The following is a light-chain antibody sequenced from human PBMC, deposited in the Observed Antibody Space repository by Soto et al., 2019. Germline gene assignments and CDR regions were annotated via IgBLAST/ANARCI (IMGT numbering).Light chain of an antibody. CDR2: GNA. Sequence: QSVLTQPASVSGSPGQSITISCTGSSSNVGAGYDVHWYQHLPGTAPELLIYGNANRPSGVPDRFSGSKSGTSASLAITGLQAEDEADYYCQSFDSSLTGHVFGTGTKVTVL. J-gene: IGLJ1*01. CDR1: SSNVGAGYD. V-gene: IGLV1-40*01. CDR3: QSFDSSLTGHV.